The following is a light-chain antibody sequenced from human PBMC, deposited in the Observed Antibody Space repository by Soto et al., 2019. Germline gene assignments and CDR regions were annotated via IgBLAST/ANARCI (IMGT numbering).Light chain of an antibody. Sequence: DIPMTQSPSSLSASVGDRVTITCRASQGISNSLAWYQQKPARVPKLLIYAASTLQSGVPSRFSGSGSGSDFTLTISSLQPEDVATYYCQKYNSAPFTFGPGTKVDVK. CDR3: QKYNSAPFT. CDR2: AAS. J-gene: IGKJ3*01. CDR1: QGISNS. V-gene: IGKV1-27*01.